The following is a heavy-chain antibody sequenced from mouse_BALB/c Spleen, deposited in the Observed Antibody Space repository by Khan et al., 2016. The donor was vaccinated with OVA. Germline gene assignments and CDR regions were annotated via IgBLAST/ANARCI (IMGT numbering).Heavy chain of an antibody. Sequence: EVQLVESGGDLVKPGGSLKLSCAASGFTFSTYGMSWVRQTPDKRLEWVATISSGGGYTYYADSVKGRFTISRDNAKNTLNLQMRSLKSADTAIYYCARLAYYYNSEAVAYWGQGTLVTVSA. CDR1: GFTFSTYG. CDR3: ARLAYYYNSEAVAY. V-gene: IGHV5-6*01. D-gene: IGHD1-1*01. J-gene: IGHJ3*01. CDR2: ISSGGGYT.